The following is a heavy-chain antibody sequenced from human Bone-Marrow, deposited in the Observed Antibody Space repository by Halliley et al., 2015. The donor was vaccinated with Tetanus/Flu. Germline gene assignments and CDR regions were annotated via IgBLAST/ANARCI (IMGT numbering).Heavy chain of an antibody. D-gene: IGHD6-19*01. J-gene: IGHJ4*02. CDR2: ISYDGSNT. CDR3: ARDRVAVAGTHTGIDS. V-gene: IGHV3-30-3*01. Sequence: AVISYDGSNTYYADSVKGRFTNSRDNSKNTLYLQMNSLRTEDTAVYYCARDRVAVAGTHTGIDSWGQGTLVTVSS.